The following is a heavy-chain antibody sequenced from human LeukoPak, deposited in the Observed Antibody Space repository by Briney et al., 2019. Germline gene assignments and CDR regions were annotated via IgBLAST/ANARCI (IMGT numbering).Heavy chain of an antibody. J-gene: IGHJ4*02. CDR2: IRNKANSYTT. D-gene: IGHD4-23*01. CDR3: AKDLRTTVVTHEVDY. Sequence: GGSLRLSCAASGFTFSDHYMDWVRQAAGKGLEWVGRIRNKANSYTTEYAASVKGRFTISRDDSKNSLYLQMNSLRAEDTAVYYCAKDLRTTVVTHEVDYWGQGTLVTVSS. CDR1: GFTFSDHY. V-gene: IGHV3-72*01.